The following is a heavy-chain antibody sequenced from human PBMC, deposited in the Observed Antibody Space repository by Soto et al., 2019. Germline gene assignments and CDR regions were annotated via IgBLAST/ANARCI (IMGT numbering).Heavy chain of an antibody. CDR3: AREWSFRGSNHYYYYYGMYV. D-gene: IGHD2-8*01. V-gene: IGHV3-74*01. CDR1: GFTFSYYW. Sequence: GGSLRLSCAASGFTFSYYWMHWVRQAPGQGLVWVSRIHSDGSSTSYADSVKGRFTISRDNAKNTLYLQMNSLRAEDTAVYYCAREWSFRGSNHYYYYYGMYVWGQRTTVTVSS. J-gene: IGHJ6*02. CDR2: IHSDGSST.